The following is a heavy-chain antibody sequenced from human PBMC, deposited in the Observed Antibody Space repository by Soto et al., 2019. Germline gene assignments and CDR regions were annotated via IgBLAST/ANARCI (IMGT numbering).Heavy chain of an antibody. Sequence: GSLRLSCSASGFTFSSYAMHWVRQAPGKGLEYVSAISSNGGSTYYADSVKGRFTISRDNSKNTLYLQMSSLRAEDTAVYYCVKAGELAYCGGDCSPADYYYGMDVWGQGTTVTVSS. CDR1: GFTFSSYA. CDR2: ISSNGGST. V-gene: IGHV3-64D*08. J-gene: IGHJ6*02. CDR3: VKAGELAYCGGDCSPADYYYGMDV. D-gene: IGHD2-21*02.